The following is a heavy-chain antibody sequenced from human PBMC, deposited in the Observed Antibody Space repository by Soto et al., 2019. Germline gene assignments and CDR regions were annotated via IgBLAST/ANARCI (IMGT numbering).Heavy chain of an antibody. CDR3: AREELGYCSSTSCYNNWFDP. CDR2: ISAYNGIA. V-gene: IGHV1-18*01. CDR1: GYTFTSYG. D-gene: IGHD2-2*02. J-gene: IGHJ5*02. Sequence: ASVKVSCKASGYTFTSYGISWVRQAPGQGLEWMGWISAYNGIANYAQKFQGRVTITADKSTSTAYMELSSLRSEDTAVYYCAREELGYCSSTSCYNNWFDPWGQGTLVTVSS.